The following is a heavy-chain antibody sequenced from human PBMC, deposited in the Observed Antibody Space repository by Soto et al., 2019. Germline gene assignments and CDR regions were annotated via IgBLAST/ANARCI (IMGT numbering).Heavy chain of an antibody. Sequence: GASVKVSCKASGYTFTSYGITWVRQAPGQGLEWMGWISTHYGNTNYAQELQGRVTMTTDTSTSTVYVELRSLTSDDTAVYHCARSRQSSAVLIFDYWGPGTLVTAPS. D-gene: IGHD3-10*02. CDR1: GYTFTSYG. V-gene: IGHV1-18*01. CDR3: ARSRQSSAVLIFDY. CDR2: ISTHYGNT. J-gene: IGHJ4*02.